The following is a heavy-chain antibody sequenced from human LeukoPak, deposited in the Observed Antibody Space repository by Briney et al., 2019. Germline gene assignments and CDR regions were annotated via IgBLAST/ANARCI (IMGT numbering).Heavy chain of an antibody. Sequence: GGSLRLSCAASGFTFSSYWMSWVRQAPGKGLEWVANIKQDGSEKYYVDSVKGRFTISRDNAKNSLYLQMNSLRAEDTAVYYCARDRLTGYSSSWSHFDYWGQGTLVTVSP. V-gene: IGHV3-7*03. CDR1: GFTFSSYW. J-gene: IGHJ4*02. CDR3: ARDRLTGYSSSWSHFDY. CDR2: IKQDGSEK. D-gene: IGHD6-13*01.